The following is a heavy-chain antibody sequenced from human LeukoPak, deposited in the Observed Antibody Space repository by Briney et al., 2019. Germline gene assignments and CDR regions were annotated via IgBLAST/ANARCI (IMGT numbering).Heavy chain of an antibody. CDR3: AGGQQQLTNFDY. J-gene: IGHJ4*02. CDR2: IYYSGST. D-gene: IGHD6-13*01. CDR1: GGSISSYY. V-gene: IGHV4-59*01. Sequence: SETLSLTCTVSGGSISSYYWSWIRQPPGKGLEWIGYIYYSGSTSYNPSLKSRVTISVDTSKNQFSLKLSSVTAADTAVYYCAGGQQQLTNFDYWGQGTLVTVSS.